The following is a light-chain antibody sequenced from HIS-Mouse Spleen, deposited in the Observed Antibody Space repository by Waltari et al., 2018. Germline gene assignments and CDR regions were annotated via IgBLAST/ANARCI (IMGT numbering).Light chain of an antibody. J-gene: IGLJ2*01. V-gene: IGLV3-10*01. CDR1: ALPKKY. CDR2: EDS. CDR3: YSTDSSGNHRV. Sequence: SYELTQPPSVSVSPGQTASITCSGDALPKKYAYWYQQKSGQAPVLVIYEDSKRPSGIPERFSGSSSGTMATLTISGAKVEDEADYYCYSTDSSGNHRVFGGGTKLTVL.